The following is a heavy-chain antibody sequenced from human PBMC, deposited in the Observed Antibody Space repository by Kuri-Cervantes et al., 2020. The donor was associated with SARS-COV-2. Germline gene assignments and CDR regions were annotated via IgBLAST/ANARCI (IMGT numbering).Heavy chain of an antibody. Sequence: SVKVSCKASGGTFSSYAISWVRQAPGQGLEWMGGIIPIFGTANYAQKFQGRVTITADKSTSTAYMELSSLRSEDTAVYYCAREPIGAAMVYWFDPWGQGTLVTVSS. D-gene: IGHD5-18*01. CDR2: IIPIFGTA. CDR1: GGTFSSYA. J-gene: IGHJ5*02. CDR3: AREPIGAAMVYWFDP. V-gene: IGHV1-69*06.